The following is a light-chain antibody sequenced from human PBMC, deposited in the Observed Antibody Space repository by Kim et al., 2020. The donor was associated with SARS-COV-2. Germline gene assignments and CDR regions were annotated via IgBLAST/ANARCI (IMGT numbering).Light chain of an antibody. CDR2: EVS. J-gene: IGLJ2*01. Sequence: QSALTQPPSVSGTPGQSVTISCTGTSSDVGSYNRVSWYQQPPGTAPKLMIYEVSNRPSGVPDRFSGSRSGNTASLTISGLQAVDEADYYCSSYVRGSTLVFGGGTKLTVL. CDR3: SSYVRGSTLV. CDR1: SSDVGSYNR. V-gene: IGLV2-18*02.